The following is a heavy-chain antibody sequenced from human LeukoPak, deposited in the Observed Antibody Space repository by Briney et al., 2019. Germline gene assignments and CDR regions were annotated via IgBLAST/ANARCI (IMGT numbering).Heavy chain of an antibody. V-gene: IGHV3-23*05. CDR1: GFTFSNYA. D-gene: IGHD6-19*01. Sequence: PGGSLRLSCAASGFTFSNYAVMWVRQAPGKGLEWVSTIDKTTYPTFYADSVKGRFTISRDNSKNTLYLQMNSLRTEDTAVYFCAKFEGATIPGWFNDYWGQGILVTVSS. J-gene: IGHJ4*02. CDR3: AKFEGATIPGWFNDY. CDR2: IDKTTYPT.